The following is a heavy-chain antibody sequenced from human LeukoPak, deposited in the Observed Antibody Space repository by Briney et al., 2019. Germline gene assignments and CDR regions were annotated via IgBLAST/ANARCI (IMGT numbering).Heavy chain of an antibody. J-gene: IGHJ4*02. CDR1: GYTFTGYY. D-gene: IGHD6-19*01. V-gene: IGHV1-2*02. Sequence: ASVKVSCKASGYTFTGYYMHWVRQAPGQGLEWMGWINPNSGGTNYAQKFQGRVTMTRDTSISTAYMELSRLRPDDTAVYYCARDREPLSGWTPDFDYWGQGTLVTVSS. CDR2: INPNSGGT. CDR3: ARDREPLSGWTPDFDY.